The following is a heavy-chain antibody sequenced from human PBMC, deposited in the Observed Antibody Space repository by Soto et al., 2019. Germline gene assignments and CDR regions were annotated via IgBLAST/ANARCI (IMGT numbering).Heavy chain of an antibody. CDR3: ARDRIAVAGNPEYFQH. CDR2: IYYSGST. Sequence: SDNLYITINVSGNPIKSNCTTRNWLRQPPGKGLEWIGYIYYSGSTYYNPSLKSRVTISVDTSKNQFSLKLSSVTAADTAVYYCARDRIAVAGNPEYFQHWGQG. D-gene: IGHD6-19*01. J-gene: IGHJ1*01. CDR1: GNPIKSNCTT. V-gene: IGHV4-31*03.